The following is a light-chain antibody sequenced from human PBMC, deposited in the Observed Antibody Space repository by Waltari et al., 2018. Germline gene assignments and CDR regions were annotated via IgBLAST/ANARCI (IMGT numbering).Light chain of an antibody. CDR2: RHD. J-gene: IGLJ1*01. Sequence: QSVLTQPPSASGTPGQRVTISCSGSSSNIGSTYVYWYQPLPGTPPKLLIPRHDQRPSGVPDRVSGSKSGTSASLDISGLRSEDEGDYYCAAWDGGVSGPHVFGTGTKVTVL. CDR3: AAWDGGVSGPHV. CDR1: SSNIGSTY. V-gene: IGLV1-47*01.